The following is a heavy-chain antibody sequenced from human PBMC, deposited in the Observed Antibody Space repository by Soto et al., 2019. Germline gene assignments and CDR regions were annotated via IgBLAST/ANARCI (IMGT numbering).Heavy chain of an antibody. Sequence: QVQLEQSGAEVKKPGSSVKVSCKASGGTFRTAAISWVRQAPGQGLEWMGGIMPVFRTPDYAQKFQGRATITADESTNTAYMELSGLRSDDTAVYYCARDNDRPQLGGNYYYILDVWGQGTTITVSS. CDR2: IMPVFRTP. CDR1: GGTFRTAA. V-gene: IGHV1-69*12. D-gene: IGHD2-8*01. J-gene: IGHJ6*02. CDR3: ARDNDRPQLGGNYYYILDV.